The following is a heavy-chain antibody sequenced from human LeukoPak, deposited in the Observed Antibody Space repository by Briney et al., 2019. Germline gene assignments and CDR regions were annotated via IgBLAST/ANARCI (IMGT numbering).Heavy chain of an antibody. D-gene: IGHD1-26*01. Sequence: KPSETLSLTCAVYGGSFSGYYLSWIRQPPGKGLEWIGEINHSGSTNYNPSLKSRVTISVDTSKNQFSLKLSSVTAADTAVYYCASHSLVGANDYWGQGTLVTVSS. V-gene: IGHV4-34*01. CDR2: INHSGST. J-gene: IGHJ4*02. CDR3: ASHSLVGANDY. CDR1: GGSFSGYY.